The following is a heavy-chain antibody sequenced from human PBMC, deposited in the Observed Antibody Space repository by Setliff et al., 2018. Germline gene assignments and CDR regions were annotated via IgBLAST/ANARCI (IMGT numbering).Heavy chain of an antibody. D-gene: IGHD3-9*01. J-gene: IGHJ4*02. Sequence: SETLSLTCAVQGGPFSGYYWSWIRQPPGKGLESIGDINHSGGTNYNPSLKSRVTISLDTSKNQFSLDLSSVTAADTAVYYCARAPRYFDPTGSYFDYWGQGTLVTVSS. V-gene: IGHV4-34*01. CDR1: GGPFSGYY. CDR2: INHSGGT. CDR3: ARAPRYFDPTGSYFDY.